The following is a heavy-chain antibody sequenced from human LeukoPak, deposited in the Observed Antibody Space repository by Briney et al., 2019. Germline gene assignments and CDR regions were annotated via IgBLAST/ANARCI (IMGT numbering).Heavy chain of an antibody. CDR3: ARGAHDYGDYELLFFDY. D-gene: IGHD4-17*01. J-gene: IGHJ4*02. Sequence: SQTLSLTCTVSGGSISSGGYYWSWIRQHPGKGLEWIGYIYYSGSTYYNPSLKSRVTISVDTSKNQFSLKLSSVTAADTAVYYFARGAHDYGDYELLFFDYWGQGTLVTVSS. CDR2: IYYSGST. CDR1: GGSISSGGYY. V-gene: IGHV4-31*03.